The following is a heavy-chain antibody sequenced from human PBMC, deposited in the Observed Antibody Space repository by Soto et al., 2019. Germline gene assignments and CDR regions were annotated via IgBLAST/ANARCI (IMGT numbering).Heavy chain of an antibody. Sequence: QVQLQESGPGLVRRSQTLSLTCTVSGGSISSGGYYWSWIRQHPGKGLEWIGYIYYSGSTYYNPSLKSRVTISVDTSKNQFSLKLSSVTAADTAVYYCARDYCSSTSRYGGAFRAFDIWGQGTMVTVSS. CDR3: ARDYCSSTSRYGGAFRAFDI. V-gene: IGHV4-31*03. D-gene: IGHD2-2*01. CDR1: GGSISSGGYY. CDR2: IYYSGST. J-gene: IGHJ3*02.